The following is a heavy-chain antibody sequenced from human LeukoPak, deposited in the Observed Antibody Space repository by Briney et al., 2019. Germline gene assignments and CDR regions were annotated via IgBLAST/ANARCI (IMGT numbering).Heavy chain of an antibody. V-gene: IGHV1-69*04. J-gene: IGHJ3*02. D-gene: IGHD2-2*01. Sequence: SVKVSCKASGGTFSSYAISWVRHAPGQGLEWMGRIIPILGIANYAQKFQGRVTITADTSTSTAYMELRSLRSDDTAVYYCARVVGPPDAFDIWGQGAMVTVSS. CDR2: IIPILGIA. CDR1: GGTFSSYA. CDR3: ARVVGPPDAFDI.